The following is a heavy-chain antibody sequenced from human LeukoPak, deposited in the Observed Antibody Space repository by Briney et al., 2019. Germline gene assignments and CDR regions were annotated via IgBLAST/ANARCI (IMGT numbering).Heavy chain of an antibody. Sequence: GGSLRLSCVASGFTFSTYAAGWVRRAPGIGLEWVSSISVSGRQTDYAASVKGRFTTSRDNSKSTCYLQMNRLRAEDTAVYYCGKGTPPPVYWGPGTLVTVSS. V-gene: IGHV3-23*01. CDR1: GFTFSTYA. D-gene: IGHD1-14*01. J-gene: IGHJ4*02. CDR3: GKGTPPPVY. CDR2: ISVSGRQT.